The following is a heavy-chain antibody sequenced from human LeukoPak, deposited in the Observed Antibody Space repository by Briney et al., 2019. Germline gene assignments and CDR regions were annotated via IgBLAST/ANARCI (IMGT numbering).Heavy chain of an antibody. CDR2: ISYDGSNK. Sequence: GGSLRLSCAASGFTFSSYGMHWVRQAPGKGLEWVAVISYDGSNKYYADSVKGRFTISRDNSKNTLYLQMNSLRAEDTAVYYCAKAPRLVTARAFDYWGQGTLVTVSS. CDR3: AKAPRLVTARAFDY. CDR1: GFTFSSYG. V-gene: IGHV3-30*18. J-gene: IGHJ4*02. D-gene: IGHD2-21*02.